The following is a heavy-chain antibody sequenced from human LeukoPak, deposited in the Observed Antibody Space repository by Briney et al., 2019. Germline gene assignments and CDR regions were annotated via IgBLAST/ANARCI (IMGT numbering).Heavy chain of an antibody. D-gene: IGHD3-9*01. V-gene: IGHV3-66*01. CDR3: ARTGDYDILTGYYRRFDY. J-gene: IGHJ4*02. Sequence: GGSLRLSCAASGFTVSSNYMSWVRQAPGKGLEWVSVIYSGGSTYYADSVKGRFTISRDNSKNTLYLQMNSLRAEDTAAYYCARTGDYDILTGYYRRFDYWGQGTLVTVSS. CDR1: GFTVSSNY. CDR2: IYSGGST.